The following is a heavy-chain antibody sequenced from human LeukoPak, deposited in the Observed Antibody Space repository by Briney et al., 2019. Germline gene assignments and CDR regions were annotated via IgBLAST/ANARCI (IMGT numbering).Heavy chain of an antibody. CDR1: GFTFSSFA. D-gene: IGHD1-26*01. CDR3: AKDLVGATKGGDAFDI. Sequence: PGGSLSLSCAASGFTFSSFAMGWVRQAPGKGLGWVSARRGSGGSTYCADSVKGRFTICRDNSKNTLYLQMNSLRAEDTAVYYCAKDLVGATKGGDAFDIWGQGTMVTVSS. J-gene: IGHJ3*02. CDR2: RRGSGGST. V-gene: IGHV3-23*01.